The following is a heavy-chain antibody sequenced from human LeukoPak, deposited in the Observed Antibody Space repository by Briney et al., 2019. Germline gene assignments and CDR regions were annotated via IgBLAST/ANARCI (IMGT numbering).Heavy chain of an antibody. CDR1: GFTFSSYW. J-gene: IGHJ4*02. D-gene: IGHD4-17*01. CDR3: ARHPTVTRYYSDY. CDR2: IKQDGSEK. V-gene: IGHV3-7*01. Sequence: GESLRLSCAASGFTFSSYWMSWVRQAPGKGLEWVANIKQDGSEKYYVDSVKGRFTISRDNAKNSLYLQMNSLRAEDTAVYYCARHPTVTRYYSDYWGQGTLVTVSS.